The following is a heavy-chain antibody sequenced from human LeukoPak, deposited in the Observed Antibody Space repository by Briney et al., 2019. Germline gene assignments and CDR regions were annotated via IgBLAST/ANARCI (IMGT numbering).Heavy chain of an antibody. CDR1: GYSFSTYG. CDR2: ISAYNGNT. D-gene: IGHD3-16*02. Sequence: ASVKVSCKASGYSFSTYGITWVRQAPGQGLEWVGWISAYNGNTNYAQKLQGRVTMTTDTSTNTAYMELRSLRSDDTAVYYCARVHWPVDNDYVWGSYRFGYFDYWGQGTLVTVSS. CDR3: ARVHWPVDNDYVWGSYRFGYFDY. J-gene: IGHJ4*02. V-gene: IGHV1-18*01.